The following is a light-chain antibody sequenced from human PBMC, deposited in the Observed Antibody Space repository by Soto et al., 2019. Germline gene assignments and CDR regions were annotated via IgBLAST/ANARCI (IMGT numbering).Light chain of an antibody. CDR2: LEGTGSY. CDR1: SGHSSYI. V-gene: IGLV4-60*02. Sequence: QSVLTQSSSASASLGSSVKLTCTLSSGHSSYIIAWHQQQPGKAPRYLMKLEGTGSYNKGSGVPDRFSGSSSGADRYLTISNLQFEDEADYYGETWDRNTVVFGGGTKVTVL. CDR3: ETWDRNTVV. J-gene: IGLJ2*01.